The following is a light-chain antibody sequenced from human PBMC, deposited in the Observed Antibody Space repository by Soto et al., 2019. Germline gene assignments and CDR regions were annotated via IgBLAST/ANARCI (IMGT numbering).Light chain of an antibody. Sequence: DIQMTQSPSTLSASVGDRVTITCRASQSISSWLAWYQQKPGKAPNLLIYGASSLQSGVPSRFRGSGSGTDFTLTIISLQPEDFATYFCQQTYNTPWTFGQGTKVDIK. CDR2: GAS. V-gene: IGKV1-39*01. J-gene: IGKJ1*01. CDR1: QSISSW. CDR3: QQTYNTPWT.